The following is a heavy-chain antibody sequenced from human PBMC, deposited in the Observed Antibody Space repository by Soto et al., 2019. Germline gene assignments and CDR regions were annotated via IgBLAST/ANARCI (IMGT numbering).Heavy chain of an antibody. CDR2: ISSSGSTI. D-gene: IGHD3-10*01. CDR1: GFTFSDYY. V-gene: IGHV3-11*01. Sequence: QVQLVESGGGLVKPGGSLRLSCAASGFTFSDYYMSWIRQAPGKGLEWVSYISSSGSTIYYADSVKGRFTISRDNAKNLLFLKRKSLGAEDRGVYYLGLGGGWGGGAFDIWGQGTMVTVSS. CDR3: GLGGGWGGGAFDI. J-gene: IGHJ3*02.